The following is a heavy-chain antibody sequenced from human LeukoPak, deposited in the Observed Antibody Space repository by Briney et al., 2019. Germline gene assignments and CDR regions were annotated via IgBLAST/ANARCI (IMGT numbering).Heavy chain of an antibody. CDR2: IKQDGSEK. V-gene: IGHV3-7*01. CDR3: ARRRADRQSFFFDY. D-gene: IGHD6-6*01. CDR1: GFTFTNAW. J-gene: IGHJ4*02. Sequence: GGSLRLSCSASGFTFTNAWMSWVRQAPGKGLEWVANIKQDGSEKYYVDSVKGRFTISRDNAKNSLYLQMNSLRAEDTAVYYCARRRADRQSFFFDYWGQGTLVTVSS.